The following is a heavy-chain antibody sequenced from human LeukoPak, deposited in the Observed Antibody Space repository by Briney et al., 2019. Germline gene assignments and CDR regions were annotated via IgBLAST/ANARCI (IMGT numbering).Heavy chain of an antibody. D-gene: IGHD3-22*01. Sequence: ASVKVSCKASGYTFTGYYMHWVRQAPGQGLEWMGWINPNSGGTNYAQKFQGRVTMTRDTSISTAYMELSRLRSDDTAVYYCARGERITMTDNWFDPWGQGTLVTDSS. J-gene: IGHJ5*02. CDR3: ARGERITMTDNWFDP. V-gene: IGHV1-2*02. CDR1: GYTFTGYY. CDR2: INPNSGGT.